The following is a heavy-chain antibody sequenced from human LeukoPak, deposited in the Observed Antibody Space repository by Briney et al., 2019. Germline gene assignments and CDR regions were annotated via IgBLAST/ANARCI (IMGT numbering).Heavy chain of an antibody. V-gene: IGHV4-38-2*02. CDR3: ARVSAEGAFDI. CDR1: GYSISSGYY. CDR2: IYHSGST. Sequence: SETLSLTCTVSGYSISSGYYWGWIRQPPRKGLEWIGSIYHSGSTYYNPSLKSRVTISVDTSKNQFSLKLSSVTAADTAVYYCARVSAEGAFDIWGQGTMVTVSS. J-gene: IGHJ3*02.